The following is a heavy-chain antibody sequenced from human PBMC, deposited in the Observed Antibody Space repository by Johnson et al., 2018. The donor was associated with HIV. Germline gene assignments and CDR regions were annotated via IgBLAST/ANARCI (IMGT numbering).Heavy chain of an antibody. D-gene: IGHD3-10*02. CDR1: GFTVSGNY. V-gene: IGHV3-66*01. CDR2: IYSGGST. J-gene: IGHJ3*02. CDR3: ASVRRGALDI. Sequence: VQLVESGGDLVQPGGSLRLSCAASGFTVSGNYMSWVRQAPGKGLAWVSVIYSGGSTQYADFVKGRFSISRDTSKNTVYLQMNSLRVEDTALYYCASVRRGALDIWGQGTMVTVSS.